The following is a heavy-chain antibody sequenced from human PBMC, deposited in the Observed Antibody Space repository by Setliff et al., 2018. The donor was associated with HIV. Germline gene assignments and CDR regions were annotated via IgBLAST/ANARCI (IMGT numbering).Heavy chain of an antibody. J-gene: IGHJ6*02. Sequence: PSETLSLTCSVSGDSVSSGGFYWSWIRQRPDKGLEWIGHLFYSGTTYYSPFLKSRVIISRDTSENQFSLQLSSVTAADTAVYYCVRITVFVPGDPYFYGMDAWGQGTTVTVSS. D-gene: IGHD7-27*01. CDR1: GDSVSSGGFY. CDR3: VRITVFVPGDPYFYGMDA. CDR2: LFYSGTT. V-gene: IGHV4-31*03.